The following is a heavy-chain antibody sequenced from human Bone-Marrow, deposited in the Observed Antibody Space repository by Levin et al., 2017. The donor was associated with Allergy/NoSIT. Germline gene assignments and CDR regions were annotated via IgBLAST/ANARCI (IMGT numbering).Heavy chain of an antibody. V-gene: IGHV3-33*01. CDR1: GFPFSGYG. Sequence: LSLTCVASGFPFSGYGMHWVRQAPGKGLEWVAHIWYDGSNKYYGESVKGRFTVSRVNAKNTLYLQMNSLRAEDTAVYYCVRDVTGHSYDSGTYFRSESRVGPWGQGTLVTVSS. D-gene: IGHD3-10*01. J-gene: IGHJ5*02. CDR2: IWYDGSNK. CDR3: VRDVTGHSYDSGTYFRSESRVGP.